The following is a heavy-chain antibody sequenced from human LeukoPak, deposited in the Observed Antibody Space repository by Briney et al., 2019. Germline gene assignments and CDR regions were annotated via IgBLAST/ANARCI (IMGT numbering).Heavy chain of an antibody. D-gene: IGHD6-19*01. CDR1: GFTFSSYS. J-gene: IGHJ4*02. CDR2: ISSSSSYI. CDR3: ARDLSSDIDY. V-gene: IGHV3-21*01. Sequence: PGGSLRLSCAASGFTFSSYSMNWVRQAPGKGLEWVSSISSSSSYIYYADSVKGRFTISRDNAKNSLYLQMNSLRAQDTAVYYLARDLSSDIDYWGQGTLVTVSS.